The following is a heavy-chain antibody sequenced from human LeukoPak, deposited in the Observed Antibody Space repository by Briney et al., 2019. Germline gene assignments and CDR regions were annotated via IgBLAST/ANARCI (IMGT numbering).Heavy chain of an antibody. CDR2: IDPSDSYT. CDR3: ARPFSSFRYNWFDP. D-gene: IGHD6-6*01. J-gene: IGHJ5*02. V-gene: IGHV5-10-1*01. Sequence: GPSLQISSKGPGYRFTSYWISWVRPMPGKGLEWTGRIDPSDSYTNYSPSSQGHVTIPADKTIRTAYLQWSSLKASDTAMYYCARPFSSFRYNWFDPWGQGTLVTVSS. CDR1: GYRFTSYW.